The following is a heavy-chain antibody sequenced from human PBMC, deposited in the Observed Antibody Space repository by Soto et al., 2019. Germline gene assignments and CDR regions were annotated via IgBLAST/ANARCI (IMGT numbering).Heavy chain of an antibody. J-gene: IGHJ6*02. CDR1: CGSVSSVSYY. Sequence: SETLSLTCTVSCGSVSSVSYYWSWIRQPPGKGLEWIGYIYYSGSTNYNPSLKSRVTISVHTSKKKFSLKLSSVTAADTAVYYCERPRATVTSYYYGLDVWGQGTTVNVS. CDR2: IYYSGST. D-gene: IGHD5-12*01. CDR3: ERPRATVTSYYYGLDV. V-gene: IGHV4-61*01.